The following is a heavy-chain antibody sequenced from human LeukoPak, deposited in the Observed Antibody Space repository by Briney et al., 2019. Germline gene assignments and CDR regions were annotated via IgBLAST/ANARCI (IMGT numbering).Heavy chain of an antibody. J-gene: IGHJ6*02. CDR3: ATVDDSSAPPGYYGMDV. CDR2: IIPILGIA. V-gene: IGHV1-69*04. D-gene: IGHD3-22*01. CDR1: GGTFSSYA. Sequence: GASVKVSCKASGGTFSSYAISWVRQAPGQGLEWMGRIIPILGIANYAQKFQGRVTITADKSTSTACMELSSLRSEDTAVYYCATVDDSSAPPGYYGMDVWGQGTTVTVSS.